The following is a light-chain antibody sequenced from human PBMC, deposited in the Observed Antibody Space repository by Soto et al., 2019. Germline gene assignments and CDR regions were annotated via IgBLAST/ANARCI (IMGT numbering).Light chain of an antibody. J-gene: IGKJ2*01. Sequence: IVLTQSAGTLSLTPGERATLSWRASQSVSNNYLAWYQQKPGQAPRLLIYGASNRATGIPDRFSGSGSGTDFTLTISRLEPEDFAVYYCQQYARPPYAFGQGTKVDIK. CDR1: QSVSNNY. CDR3: QQYARPPYA. V-gene: IGKV3-20*01. CDR2: GAS.